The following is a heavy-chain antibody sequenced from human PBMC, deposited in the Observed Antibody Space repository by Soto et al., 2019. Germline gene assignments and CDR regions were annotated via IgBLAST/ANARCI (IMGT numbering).Heavy chain of an antibody. Sequence: GGSLRLSCATSVFTFRFYDMHWVRQAPGKGLEWLAVISRDGNNKDYGDSVKGRSTISRDNSKNTLFLQMNSLRDEDSAVYYCAKDAYTPIRTTAHDSGGLDHWGRGTLVTVSS. V-gene: IGHV3-30*18. CDR2: ISRDGNNK. CDR1: VFTFRFYD. CDR3: AKDAYTPIRTTAHDSGGLDH. D-gene: IGHD4-4*01. J-gene: IGHJ4*02.